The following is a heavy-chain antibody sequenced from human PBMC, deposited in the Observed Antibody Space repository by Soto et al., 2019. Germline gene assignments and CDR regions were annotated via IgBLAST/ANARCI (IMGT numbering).Heavy chain of an antibody. CDR1: GGSISSGGFY. J-gene: IGHJ3*01. V-gene: IGHV4-31*11. D-gene: IGHD3-22*01. Sequence: SETLSLTCAVSGGSISSGGFYWTWIRHRPGKGLEWIGYIFYSGRTYYNPSLKSRITISVDTSKNQFSLKLSSVTAADTAVYYCARERDADSRRDVFSFCGQGTMVTVSS. CDR2: IFYSGRT. CDR3: ARERDADSRRDVFSF.